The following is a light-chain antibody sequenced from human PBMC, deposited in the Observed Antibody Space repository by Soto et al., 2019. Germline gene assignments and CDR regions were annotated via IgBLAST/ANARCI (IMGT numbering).Light chain of an antibody. CDR3: QQYNQWPPWT. CDR2: GAS. J-gene: IGKJ1*01. V-gene: IGKV3-15*01. CDR1: QSVSSN. Sequence: EIVMTQSPATLSVSPGERATLSRRASQSVSSNLAWYQQKPGQAPRLLIYGASTRATGVPARFSGSGSGTEFTLTISSLQSEDLAVYHCQQYNQWPPWTFGQGTKVDIK.